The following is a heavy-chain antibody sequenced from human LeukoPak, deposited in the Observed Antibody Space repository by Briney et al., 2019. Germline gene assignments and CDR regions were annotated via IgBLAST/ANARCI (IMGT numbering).Heavy chain of an antibody. D-gene: IGHD3-9*01. Sequence: GSLRLSCAASGFTFSSYAMSWVRQAPGKGLEWVSVIYSGGSTYYADSVKGRFTISRDNSKNTLYLQMNSLRAEDTAVYYCASGARYFDWSFDYWGQGTLVTVSS. CDR1: GFTFSSYA. V-gene: IGHV3-53*01. J-gene: IGHJ4*02. CDR3: ASGARYFDWSFDY. CDR2: IYSGGST.